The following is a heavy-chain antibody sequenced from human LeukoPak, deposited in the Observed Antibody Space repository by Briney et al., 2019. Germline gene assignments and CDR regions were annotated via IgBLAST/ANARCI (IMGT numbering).Heavy chain of an antibody. D-gene: IGHD3-10*01. Sequence: ASVKVSCKASGYTFTGYYMHWVRQAPGQGLEWMGWINPNSGGTNYAQKFQGRVTMTRNTSISTAYMELSSLRSEDTAVYYCARLKRGYYFDYWGQGTLVTVSS. CDR2: INPNSGGT. V-gene: IGHV1-2*02. J-gene: IGHJ4*02. CDR3: ARLKRGYYFDY. CDR1: GYTFTGYY.